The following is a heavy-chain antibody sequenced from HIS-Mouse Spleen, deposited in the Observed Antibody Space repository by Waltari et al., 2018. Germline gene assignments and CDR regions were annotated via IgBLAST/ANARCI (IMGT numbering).Heavy chain of an antibody. CDR2: IYYSGRT. D-gene: IGHD6-13*01. CDR3: AREIPYSSSWYDWYFDL. J-gene: IGHJ2*01. V-gene: IGHV4-39*07. Sequence: QLQLQESGPGLVKPSEPLSLTCTVSGGSISSSSYYWGWIRQPPGKGLEWIGSIYYSGRTYYNPSLKSRVTISVDTSKNQFSLKLSSVTAADTAVYYCAREIPYSSSWYDWYFDLWGRGTLVTVSS. CDR1: GGSISSSSYY.